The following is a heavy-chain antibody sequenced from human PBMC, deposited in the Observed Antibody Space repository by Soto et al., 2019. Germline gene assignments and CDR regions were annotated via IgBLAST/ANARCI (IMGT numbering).Heavy chain of an antibody. Sequence: QVQLVESGGGVVQPGRSLRLSCAASGFTFSSYGMHWVRQAPGKGLEWLAVISYDGSNKYYADSVKGRFTISRDNSKNTLYRQMHSLRAEDTAVYYCAKDRGRTYYGMDVWGQGTTVTVSS. CDR1: GFTFSSYG. D-gene: IGHD3-10*01. V-gene: IGHV3-30*18. J-gene: IGHJ6*02. CDR3: AKDRGRTYYGMDV. CDR2: ISYDGSNK.